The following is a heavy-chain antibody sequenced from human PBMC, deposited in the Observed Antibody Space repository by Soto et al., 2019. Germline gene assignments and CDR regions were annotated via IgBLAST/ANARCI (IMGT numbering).Heavy chain of an antibody. CDR3: ARDLDFWSGSGPYYYGMDV. CDR2: IYHSGST. J-gene: IGHJ6*04. Sequence: ATLTLTCAVSGYSIRSGYYWCCIRQPPGKGLEWIGSIYHSGSTYYNPSLKSRVTISVDTSKNQFSLKLSSVTAADTAVYYCARDLDFWSGSGPYYYGMDVWGEGTTVTVSS. D-gene: IGHD3-3*01. V-gene: IGHV4-38-2*02. CDR1: GYSIRSGYY.